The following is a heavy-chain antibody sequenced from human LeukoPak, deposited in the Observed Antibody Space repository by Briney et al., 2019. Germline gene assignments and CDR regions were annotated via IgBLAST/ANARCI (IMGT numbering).Heavy chain of an antibody. Sequence: GGSLRLSCTASEFTFNNYAMSWVRQAPGKGLEWVSTISGSGVSTYYADSVKGRFTISRDNSKNTLYLQMNSLRAEDTAVYYCALHGGSIWGQGTMVTVSS. D-gene: IGHD6-25*01. J-gene: IGHJ3*02. CDR3: ALHGGSI. V-gene: IGHV3-23*01. CDR2: ISGSGVST. CDR1: EFTFNNYA.